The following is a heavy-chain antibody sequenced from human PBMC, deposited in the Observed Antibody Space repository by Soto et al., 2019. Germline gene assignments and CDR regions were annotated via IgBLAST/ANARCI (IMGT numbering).Heavy chain of an antibody. J-gene: IGHJ4*02. D-gene: IGHD5-12*01. V-gene: IGHV3-23*01. CDR3: AKDLSAGSGSDFDY. CDR1: GFTFTSYS. CDR2: VNPGGYST. Sequence: EVQLWQSGGGLVQPGGSLRLSCAASGFTFTSYSMTWVRQTPGKGLERVAAVNPGGYSTYYADSVKGRFTISRDNSNKTLYLQMNSLRAEDTAVYYCAKDLSAGSGSDFDYRDQGALVTVSS.